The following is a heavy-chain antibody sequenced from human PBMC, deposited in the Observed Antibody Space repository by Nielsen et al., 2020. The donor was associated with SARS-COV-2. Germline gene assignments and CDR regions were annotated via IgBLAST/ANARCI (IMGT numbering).Heavy chain of an antibody. CDR1: GGSISSYY. CDR3: VRAAIVVDTYYYYMDV. D-gene: IGHD2-2*01. CDR2: IYYSGST. J-gene: IGHJ6*03. Sequence: SETLSLTCTVSGGSISSYYWSWIRQPPGKGLEWIGYIYYSGSTNYNPSLKSRVTISVDTSKNQFSLKLSSVTAADTAVYYCVRAAIVVDTYYYYMDVWGKGTTVTVSS. V-gene: IGHV4-59*01.